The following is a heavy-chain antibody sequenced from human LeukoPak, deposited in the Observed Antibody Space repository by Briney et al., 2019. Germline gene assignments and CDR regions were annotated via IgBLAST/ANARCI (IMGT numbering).Heavy chain of an antibody. CDR3: ARGWGVATI. V-gene: IGHV4-34*01. CDR1: GGSFSGYY. CDR2: INHSGST. J-gene: IGHJ4*02. D-gene: IGHD5-12*01. Sequence: SETLSLTCAVYGGSFSGYYWSWIRQPPGKGLEWIGEINHSGSTDYHPSLKSRVTISVDTSKNQFSLKLSSVTAADTAVYYCARGWGVATIWGQGTLVTVSS.